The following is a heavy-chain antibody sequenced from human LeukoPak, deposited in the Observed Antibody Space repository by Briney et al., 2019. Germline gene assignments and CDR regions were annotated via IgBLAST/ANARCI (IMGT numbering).Heavy chain of an antibody. Sequence: SETLSLTCTVSGGSISSSSYYWGWIRQPPGKGLEWIGSMSYSGRTYYNPSLKSRFTIAVDTSKTQFSLKLSPVTAADTAVYYCARFYTTSQYGSGYMDVWGKGTTVTVSS. CDR3: ARFYTTSQYGSGYMDV. D-gene: IGHD3-10*01. CDR2: MSYSGRT. J-gene: IGHJ6*03. V-gene: IGHV4-39*01. CDR1: GGSISSSSYY.